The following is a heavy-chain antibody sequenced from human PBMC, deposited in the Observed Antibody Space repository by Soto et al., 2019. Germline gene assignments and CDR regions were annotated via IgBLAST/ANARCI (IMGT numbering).Heavy chain of an antibody. CDR3: ERAEVANSDWFAP. Sequence: PGESLKISCKGSGYSFTSYWISWVRQMPGKGLEWIGKIDPSDSYTKYSPSFQGHVTISADKSISTTYLQWSSLKASDTAIYYCERAEVANSDWFAPWGQGTLLTLSS. V-gene: IGHV5-10-1*01. J-gene: IGHJ5*02. CDR1: GYSFTSYW. CDR2: IDPSDSYT. D-gene: IGHD5-12*01.